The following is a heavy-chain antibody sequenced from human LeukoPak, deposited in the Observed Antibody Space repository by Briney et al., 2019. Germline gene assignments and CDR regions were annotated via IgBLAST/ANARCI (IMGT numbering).Heavy chain of an antibody. Sequence: GGSLRLSCAASGFTFSSYGMHWVRQAPGKGLEWVAVIWYDGSNKYYADSVKGRFTISRDNSKNTLYLQMNSLRAEDTAVYYCAKGGRYSDWLSPYMDVWGKGTTVTVSS. CDR1: GFTFSSYG. CDR2: IWYDGSNK. D-gene: IGHD3-9*01. V-gene: IGHV3-33*06. J-gene: IGHJ6*03. CDR3: AKGGRYSDWLSPYMDV.